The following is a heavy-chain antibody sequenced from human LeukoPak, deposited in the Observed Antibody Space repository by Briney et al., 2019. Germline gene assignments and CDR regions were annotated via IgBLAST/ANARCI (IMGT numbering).Heavy chain of an antibody. CDR3: ARAIRGIAVAATAIDY. CDR1: GFTFKLYW. V-gene: IGHV3-74*01. CDR2: INDDGSDT. D-gene: IGHD6-19*01. Sequence: PGGSLRLSCAASGFTFKLYWMHWVRQVPGKRPVWVSRINDDGSDTIYADSVRGRFTISRDNAKNTLYLQMNSLRAEDTAVYYCARAIRGIAVAATAIDYWGQGTLVTVSS. J-gene: IGHJ4*02.